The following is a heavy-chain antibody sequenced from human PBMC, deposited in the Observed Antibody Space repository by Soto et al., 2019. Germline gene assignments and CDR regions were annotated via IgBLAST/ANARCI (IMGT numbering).Heavy chain of an antibody. D-gene: IGHD4-17*01. J-gene: IGHJ4*02. CDR1: GDSVSSNSAT. CDR3: ARAADPSVTTSDFDY. V-gene: IGHV6-1*01. Sequence: PSPTLSLTCAISGDSVSSNSATWNWIRQSPSRGLEWLGRTYYRSKWYNDYAVSVKSRIAINPDTSKNQLSLHLISVTPEDTAVYYCARAADPSVTTSDFDYWGQGTLVTVSS. CDR2: TYYRSKWYN.